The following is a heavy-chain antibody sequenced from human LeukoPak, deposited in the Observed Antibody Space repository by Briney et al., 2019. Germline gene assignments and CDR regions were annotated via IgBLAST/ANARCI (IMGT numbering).Heavy chain of an antibody. J-gene: IGHJ4*01. Sequence: GGSLRLSCAASGFTFSSYSMNWVRQAPGKGLEWVSSISSSSSYIYYADSVKGRFTISRDNAKNSLYLQMNSLRAEDTAVYYCARQELPIPVVGANSPFDNWGQGTLVTVSS. CDR3: ARQELPIPVVGANSPFDN. CDR1: GFTFSSYS. CDR2: ISSSSSYI. V-gene: IGHV3-21*01. D-gene: IGHD1-26*01.